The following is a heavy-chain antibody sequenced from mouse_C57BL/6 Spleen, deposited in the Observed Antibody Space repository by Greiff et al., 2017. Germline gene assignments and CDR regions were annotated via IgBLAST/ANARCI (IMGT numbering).Heavy chain of an antibody. CDR2: ISSGGDYI. Sequence: DVMLVESGEGLVKPGGSLKLSCAASGFTFSSYAMSWVRQTPEKRLEWVAYISSGGDYIYYADTVKGRFTISRDNARNTLYLQMSSLKSEDTAMYYCTRDYYGSYYAMDYWGQGTSVTVSS. V-gene: IGHV5-9-1*02. D-gene: IGHD1-1*01. J-gene: IGHJ4*01. CDR1: GFTFSSYA. CDR3: TRDYYGSYYAMDY.